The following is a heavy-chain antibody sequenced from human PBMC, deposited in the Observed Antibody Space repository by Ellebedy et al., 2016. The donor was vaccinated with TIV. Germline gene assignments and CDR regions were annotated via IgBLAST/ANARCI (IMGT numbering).Heavy chain of an antibody. CDR2: ISTYNGNT. CDR1: GYTFTSYG. Sequence: AASVKVSCKASGYTFTSYGISWVRQAPGQGLEWMGWISTYNGNTNYAQKLQGRFTMTTDTSTSTAYLELRSLRSDDTAVYSCARDLNWGAVGAFDIWGQGTMVTVSS. D-gene: IGHD7-27*01. J-gene: IGHJ3*02. V-gene: IGHV1-18*01. CDR3: ARDLNWGAVGAFDI.